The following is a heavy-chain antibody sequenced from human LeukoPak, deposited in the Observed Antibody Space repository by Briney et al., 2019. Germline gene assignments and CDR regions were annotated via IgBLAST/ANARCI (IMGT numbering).Heavy chain of an antibody. V-gene: IGHV3-23*01. CDR2: ISAGADST. CDR3: AGGAYGDYDS. J-gene: IGHJ5*01. CDR1: AFTFSTYA. Sequence: GGSLRLPCAVSAFTFSTYAMSWVRQAPGKGLEWVSAISAGADSTYYADSVQGRFTISRDNSKNTLYLQMSGLRAEDTAVYFCAGGAYGDYDSWGQGTLVTVSS. D-gene: IGHD4-17*01.